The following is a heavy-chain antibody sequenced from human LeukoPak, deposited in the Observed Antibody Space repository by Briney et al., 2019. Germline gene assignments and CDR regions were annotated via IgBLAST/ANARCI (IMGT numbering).Heavy chain of an antibody. J-gene: IGHJ4*02. V-gene: IGHV3-23*01. CDR3: AKGGYDYVEVGYFDY. Sequence: PGGSLRLSCAASGFTFASYAMSWVRQTPGKGLEWVSVIIGSVASTYYADSMEGRFTISRDNSKNTLYLQMNSLRADDTAVYYCAKGGYDYVEVGYFDYWGQGTLVTVSS. D-gene: IGHD5-12*01. CDR2: IIGSVAST. CDR1: GFTFASYA.